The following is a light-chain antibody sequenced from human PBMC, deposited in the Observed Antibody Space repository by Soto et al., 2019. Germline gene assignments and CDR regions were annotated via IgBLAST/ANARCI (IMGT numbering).Light chain of an antibody. V-gene: IGLV1-51*01. CDR2: DDS. J-gene: IGLJ3*02. CDR3: GAWDSSLSAVV. CDR1: SSNIGNNY. Sequence: QSVLTQPPSVSAAPGQQVTISCSGSSSNIGNNYVSWYQQLPGTAPKLLICDDSKRPSGIPDRFSGSKSGTSATLGITGLQTGDEADYYCGAWDSSLSAVVFGGGTKVTVL.